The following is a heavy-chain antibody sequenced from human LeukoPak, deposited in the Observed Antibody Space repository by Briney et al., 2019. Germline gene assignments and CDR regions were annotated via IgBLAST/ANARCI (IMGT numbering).Heavy chain of an antibody. V-gene: IGHV4-34*01. J-gene: IGHJ4*02. CDR1: GGSFSGYY. D-gene: IGHD6-6*01. Sequence: SETLSLTCAVYGGSFSGYYWSWIRQPPGKGLEWIGEINHSGSTNYNPSLKSRVTISVDTSKNQFSLKLSSVTAADTAVYYCARGRREIIAARFFDYWGQGTLVTASS. CDR3: ARGRREIIAARFFDY. CDR2: INHSGST.